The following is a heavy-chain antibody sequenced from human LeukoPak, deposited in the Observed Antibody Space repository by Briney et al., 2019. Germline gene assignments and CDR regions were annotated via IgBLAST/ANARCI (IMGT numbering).Heavy chain of an antibody. V-gene: IGHV3-48*03. D-gene: IGHD6-6*01. CDR1: GFTFSSYE. CDR3: AREIRGYSSSSVDY. J-gene: IGHJ4*02. CDR2: ISSSGSTI. Sequence: GGSLRLSCAASGFTFSSYEMNWVRQAPGKGLEWVSYISSSGSTIYYADSVKGRFTISRDNAKNSLYLQMNSLRAEDTSLYYCAREIRGYSSSSVDYWGQGTLVTVSS.